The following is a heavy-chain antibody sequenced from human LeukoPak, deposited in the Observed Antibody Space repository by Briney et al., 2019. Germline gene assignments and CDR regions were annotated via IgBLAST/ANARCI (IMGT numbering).Heavy chain of an antibody. V-gene: IGHV3-30*18. Sequence: HAGGSLRLSCAASGFTFSSYGVHWVRQAPGKGLEWVAVISYDGRNKYSADSVKGRFTVSRDNSKNTLYLQMDSLRAEDPAVYYCAKDGGYQVASPNHDAFNAWGQGTMVTVSS. CDR3: AKDGGYQVASPNHDAFNA. D-gene: IGHD4-23*01. CDR1: GFTFSSYG. CDR2: ISYDGRNK. J-gene: IGHJ3*01.